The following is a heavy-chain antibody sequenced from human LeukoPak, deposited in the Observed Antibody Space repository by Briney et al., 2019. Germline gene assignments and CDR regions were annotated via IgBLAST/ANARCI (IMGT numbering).Heavy chain of an antibody. CDR1: GGSISSYY. J-gene: IGHJ4*02. D-gene: IGHD3-10*01. CDR2: IYYSGST. Sequence: SETLSLTCTVSGGSISSYYWSWIRQPPGKGLEWIGYIYYSGSTNYNPSLKSRVTISVDTSKNQFSLKLSSVTAADTAVYYCARDGSYGSGTPPHFDYWGQGTLVTVSS. CDR3: ARDGSYGSGTPPHFDY. V-gene: IGHV4-59*01.